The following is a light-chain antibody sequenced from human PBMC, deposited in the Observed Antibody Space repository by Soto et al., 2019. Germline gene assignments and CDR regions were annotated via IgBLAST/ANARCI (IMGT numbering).Light chain of an antibody. J-gene: IGKJ4*01. Sequence: EVVLTQSPGTLSVSPGQRATLSCRASQTVNNKLSWYQQRHGQAPRLLIYATSTRATGIPARFSGSGSGTEYTLTISSLQSEDFAVYYCHQYSDWPLTFGGGTKVEIK. CDR2: ATS. CDR1: QTVNNK. V-gene: IGKV3-15*01. CDR3: HQYSDWPLT.